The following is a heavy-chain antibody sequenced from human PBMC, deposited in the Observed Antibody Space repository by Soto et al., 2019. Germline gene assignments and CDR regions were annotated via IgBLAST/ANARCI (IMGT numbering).Heavy chain of an antibody. Sequence: PGGSLRLSCAASGFTFSSYAMSWVRQAPGKGLEWVSAISGSGGSTYYADSVKGRFTISRDNSKNTLYLQMNSLRAEDTAVYYCAKDRQSGYSSSWYFDYWGQGTLVTVSS. CDR3: AKDRQSGYSSSWYFDY. D-gene: IGHD6-13*01. V-gene: IGHV3-23*01. CDR1: GFTFSSYA. CDR2: ISGSGGST. J-gene: IGHJ4*02.